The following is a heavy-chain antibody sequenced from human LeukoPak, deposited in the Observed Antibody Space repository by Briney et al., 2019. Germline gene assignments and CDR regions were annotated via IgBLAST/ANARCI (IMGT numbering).Heavy chain of an antibody. V-gene: IGHV3-48*02. D-gene: IGHD6-13*01. J-gene: IGHJ4*02. CDR3: AKVRVGSSWYFDY. CDR2: ISSSSSSI. CDR1: GFTFRTYT. Sequence: GGSLRLSCAASGFTFRTYTMNWVRQAPGKGLEWISSISSSSSSIYYADSVKGRFTISRDNANNSLYLQMNSLRDEDTAVYYFAKVRVGSSWYFDYWGQGTLVTVSS.